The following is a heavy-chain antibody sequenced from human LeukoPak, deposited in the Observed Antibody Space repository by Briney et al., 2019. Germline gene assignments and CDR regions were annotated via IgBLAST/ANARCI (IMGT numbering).Heavy chain of an antibody. V-gene: IGHV3-53*01. Sequence: PGGSLRLSCAASGFIVSSKYMSWVRQAPGKGLEWVSGIYSNGNTYYADPVKGRFTISRDNSKSTLYLQMNSLRVEDTAAYYCAKGTDVVVVASGWDYWGQGTQVTVSS. D-gene: IGHD2-15*01. CDR1: GFIVSSKY. CDR3: AKGTDVVVVASGWDY. CDR2: IYSNGNT. J-gene: IGHJ4*02.